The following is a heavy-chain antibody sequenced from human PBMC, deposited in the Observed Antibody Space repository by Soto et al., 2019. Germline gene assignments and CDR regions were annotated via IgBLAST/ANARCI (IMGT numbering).Heavy chain of an antibody. CDR2: ISGSGGST. CDR3: AKDPMDVLRYFDWLPYYYGMDV. Sequence: PGGSLRLSCAASGFTFSSYAMSWVRQAPGKGLEWVSAISGSGGSTYYADSVKGRFTISRDNSKNTLYLQMNSLRAEDTAVYYCAKDPMDVLRYFDWLPYYYGMDVWGQGTTVTVSS. V-gene: IGHV3-23*01. J-gene: IGHJ6*02. CDR1: GFTFSSYA. D-gene: IGHD3-9*01.